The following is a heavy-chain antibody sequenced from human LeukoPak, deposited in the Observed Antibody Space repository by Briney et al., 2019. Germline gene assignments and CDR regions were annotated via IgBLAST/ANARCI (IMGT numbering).Heavy chain of an antibody. D-gene: IGHD4-17*01. CDR2: IYHSGST. V-gene: IGHV4-38-2*02. CDR1: GYSISSGYY. Sequence: KPSETLSLTCTVSGYSISSGYYWGWIRPPPGKGLEWIGSIYHSGSTYYNPSLKSRVTISVDTSKNQFSLKLSSVTAADTAVYYCARAPDAGLRRIGYYYYYMDVWGKGTTVTVSS. J-gene: IGHJ6*03. CDR3: ARAPDAGLRRIGYYYYYMDV.